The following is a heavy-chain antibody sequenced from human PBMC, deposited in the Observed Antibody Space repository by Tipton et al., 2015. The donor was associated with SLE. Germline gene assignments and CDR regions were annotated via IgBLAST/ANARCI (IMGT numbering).Heavy chain of an antibody. CDR2: IYYSGST. CDR1: GGSISSGGYY. V-gene: IGHV4-31*03. D-gene: IGHD3-10*01. Sequence: TLSLTCTVSGGSISSGGYYWSWIRQHPGKGLEWIGYIYYSGSTYYNPSLKRRVTISVDTSKNQFSLKLSSVTAADTAVYYCARDTAHYGSGDGAFDIWGQGTMVTVSS. J-gene: IGHJ3*02. CDR3: ARDTAHYGSGDGAFDI.